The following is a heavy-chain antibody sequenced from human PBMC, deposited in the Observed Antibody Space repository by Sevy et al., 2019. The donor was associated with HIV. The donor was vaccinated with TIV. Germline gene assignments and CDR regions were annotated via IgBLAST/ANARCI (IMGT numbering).Heavy chain of an antibody. CDR2: FSFGCGEI. CDR3: AREGCTKPHDY. CDR1: GFTFSKYS. V-gene: IGHV3-23*01. Sequence: GGSLRLSCAASGFTFSKYSMSWVRQPPGKGLEWVSTFSFGCGEINYADSVKGRFTISRDNSKNSVYLQMNDLGPVDTAVYYCAREGCTKPHDYWGQGTLVTVSS. D-gene: IGHD2-8*01. J-gene: IGHJ4*02.